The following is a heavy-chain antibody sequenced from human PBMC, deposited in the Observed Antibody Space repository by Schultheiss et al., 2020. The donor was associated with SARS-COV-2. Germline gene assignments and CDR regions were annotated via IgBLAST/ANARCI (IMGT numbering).Heavy chain of an antibody. CDR2: INPNSGGT. CDR1: GHTFTGYY. J-gene: IGHJ2*01. V-gene: IGHV1-2*04. CDR3: ARDRYDFWSGYVSYWYFDL. Sequence: ASVKVSCKASGHTFTGYYMHWVRQAPGQGLEWMGRINPNSGGTNYAQKFQGWVTMTRDTSISTAYMELSSLRSEDTAVYYCARDRYDFWSGYVSYWYFDLWGRGTLVTVSS. D-gene: IGHD3-3*01.